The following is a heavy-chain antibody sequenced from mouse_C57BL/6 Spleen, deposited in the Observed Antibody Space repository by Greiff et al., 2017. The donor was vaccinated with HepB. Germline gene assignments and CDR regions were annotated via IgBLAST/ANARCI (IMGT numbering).Heavy chain of an antibody. CDR3: ARESIRWYYFDY. CDR2: ISYSGST. Sequence: EVQLQQSGPGMVKPSQSLSLTCTVTGYSITSGYDWHWIRHFPGNKLEWMGYISYSGSTNYNPSLKSRISITHDTSKNHFFLKLNSVTTEDTATYYCARESIRWYYFDYWGQGTTLTVSS. J-gene: IGHJ2*01. CDR1: GYSITSGYD. D-gene: IGHD1-3*01. V-gene: IGHV3-1*01.